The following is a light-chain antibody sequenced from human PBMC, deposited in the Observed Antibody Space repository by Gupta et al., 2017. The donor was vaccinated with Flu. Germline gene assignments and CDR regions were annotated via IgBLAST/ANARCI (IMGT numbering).Light chain of an antibody. V-gene: IGKV3-20*01. CDR2: GAS. CDR1: QSVRSSY. Sequence: GDLSLSPGERATLSCGASQSVRSSYLAWYQQKPGQAPRLLIYGASSRATGIPDRFSGSGSGTDFTLNISRLEPEDFAVYYCQQYRRSPRTFGQGTKVEIK. J-gene: IGKJ1*01. CDR3: QQYRRSPRT.